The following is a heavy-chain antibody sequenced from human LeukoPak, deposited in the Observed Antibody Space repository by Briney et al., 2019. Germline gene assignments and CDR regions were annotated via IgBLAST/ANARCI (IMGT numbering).Heavy chain of an antibody. CDR1: GGSISSSSYY. Sequence: SETLSLTCTVSGGSISSSSYYWGWIRQPPGQGLVWLGSICYSESTYANPDLKSRVTIAVVRSRNQLSLNLSSVTAADTAVYYCARLYYDSRGYYWFDRGGQGTLVTVSS. CDR2: ICYSEST. CDR3: ARLYYDSRGYYWFDR. J-gene: IGHJ5*02. V-gene: IGHV4-39*01. D-gene: IGHD3-22*01.